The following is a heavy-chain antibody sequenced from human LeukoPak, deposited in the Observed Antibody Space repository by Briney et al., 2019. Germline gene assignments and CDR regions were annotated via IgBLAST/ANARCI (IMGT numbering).Heavy chain of an antibody. V-gene: IGHV3-30-3*01. CDR3: ARDGYSYGQAPLDY. D-gene: IGHD5-18*01. Sequence: GGTLRLSCAASGFTFKNYAMNWVRQAPGKGLEWVAVISYDGSTKYNAVAVKGRFTISRDNSKNTLYLQMNSLRAEDTAVYYCARDGYSYGQAPLDYWGQGTLVTVSS. CDR1: GFTFKNYA. J-gene: IGHJ4*02. CDR2: ISYDGSTK.